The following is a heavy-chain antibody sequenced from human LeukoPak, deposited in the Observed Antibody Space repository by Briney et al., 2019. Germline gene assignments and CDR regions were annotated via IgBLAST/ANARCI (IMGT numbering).Heavy chain of an antibody. CDR3: ATTKQARRYFDY. CDR2: ISASGANT. J-gene: IGHJ4*02. V-gene: IGHV3-23*01. Sequence: GGSRRLSWPGSGFIFGSYALSWVRQAPGKGLKWVSAISASGANTYYADSVRGRFTISRDNSKNTLDLQMNTLRAEDTAVYYCATTKQARRYFDYWGQGTLVTVSS. CDR1: GFIFGSYA. D-gene: IGHD3-9*01.